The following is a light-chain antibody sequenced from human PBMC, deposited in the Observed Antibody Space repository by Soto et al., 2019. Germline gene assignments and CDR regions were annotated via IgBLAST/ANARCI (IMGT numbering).Light chain of an antibody. CDR2: LGS. CDR1: RSLLHSSGDNF. CDR3: MQALQTPPS. V-gene: IGKV2-28*01. J-gene: IGKJ4*01. Sequence: DIVMTQSPLSLAVTTREPASISCRSTRSLLHSSGDNFLDWYLQKPGQSPQLLIYLGSNRASGVPDRFSGSGSGTDFTLKISRVEAVDVGVYYCMQALQTPPSFGGGTKVEI.